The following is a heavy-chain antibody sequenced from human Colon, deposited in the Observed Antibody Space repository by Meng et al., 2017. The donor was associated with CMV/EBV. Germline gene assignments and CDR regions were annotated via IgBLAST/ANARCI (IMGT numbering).Heavy chain of an antibody. CDR3: ANECGDNCSEDY. CDR1: AFKFSFYG. Sequence: GESLKISCAASAFKFSFYGMHWVRQAPGKGLEWVAFIWYDGSNSYHADSVKGRFTISRDNSKNTLYLQMNSLGRDDTAVYFCANECGDNCSEDYWGQGTLVTVSS. J-gene: IGHJ4*02. CDR2: IWYDGSNS. D-gene: IGHD2-21*01. V-gene: IGHV3-30*02.